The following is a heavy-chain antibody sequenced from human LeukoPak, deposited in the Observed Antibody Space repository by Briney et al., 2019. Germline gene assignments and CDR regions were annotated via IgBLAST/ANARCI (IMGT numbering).Heavy chain of an antibody. J-gene: IGHJ5*02. V-gene: IGHV3-30*02. CDR3: AKDGTGRAVAGNWDWFDP. CDR1: GFTFSSYG. CDR2: IRYDGSNK. D-gene: IGHD6-19*01. Sequence: GGSLRLSCAASGFTFSSYGMHWVRQAPGKGLEWVALIRYDGSNKYYADSVKGRFTISRDNSKNTLYLQMNSLRAEDTAVYYCAKDGTGRAVAGNWDWFDPWGQGTLVTVSS.